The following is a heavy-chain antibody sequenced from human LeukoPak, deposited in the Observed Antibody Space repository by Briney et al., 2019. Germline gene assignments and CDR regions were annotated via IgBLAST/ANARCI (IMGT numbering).Heavy chain of an antibody. J-gene: IGHJ4*02. Sequence: ASVKVSCKASGYTFTSYGISWVRQAPGQGLEWMGWISAYNGNTNYAQKLQGRVTMTTDTSTSTAYMELSSLRSEDTAMFYCARVNGAMVRGEPFNYWGQRTLVTVSS. CDR2: ISAYNGNT. V-gene: IGHV1-18*01. CDR3: ARVNGAMVRGEPFNY. D-gene: IGHD3-10*01. CDR1: GYTFTSYG.